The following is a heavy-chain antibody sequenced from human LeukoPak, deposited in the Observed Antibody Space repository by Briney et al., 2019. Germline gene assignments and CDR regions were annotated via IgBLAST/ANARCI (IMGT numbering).Heavy chain of an antibody. J-gene: IGHJ4*02. CDR2: ISGDGGST. Sequence: GGSLRLSCAAAGFTLDDYAMGWVRHAPGKGLEWVSLISGDGGSTYYADSVKGRFTISRDNSKNTLYLQMNSLRAEDTAVYYRAKDTDLRRQYGYIGFDYWGQGTLVTVSS. V-gene: IGHV3-43*02. CDR1: GFTLDDYA. D-gene: IGHD5-24*01. CDR3: AKDTDLRRQYGYIGFDY.